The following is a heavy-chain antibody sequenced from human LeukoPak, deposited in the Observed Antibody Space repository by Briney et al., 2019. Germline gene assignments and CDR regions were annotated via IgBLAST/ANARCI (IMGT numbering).Heavy chain of an antibody. Sequence: GGSLRLSCAASGFTFSDYHMSWIRQAPGKGLEWVSYINTGSSHTNYADSVKGRFTISRDNAKNSLYLQMSSLRAEDTAVYYCAKDRRSSGPHYFDYWGQGTLVTVSS. CDR3: AKDRRSSGPHYFDY. D-gene: IGHD6-19*01. J-gene: IGHJ4*02. CDR2: INTGSSHT. CDR1: GFTFSDYH. V-gene: IGHV3-11*06.